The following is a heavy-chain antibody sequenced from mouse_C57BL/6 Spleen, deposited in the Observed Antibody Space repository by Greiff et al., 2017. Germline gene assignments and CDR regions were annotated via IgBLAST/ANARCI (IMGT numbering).Heavy chain of an antibody. Sequence: EVKLQESGAELVRPGASVKLSCTASGFNIKDDYMHWVKQRPEQGLEWIGWIDPENGDTEYASKFQGKATITADTSSNTAYLQLSSLTSEDTAVYYCTYYYGSSPWFAYWGQGTLVTVSA. J-gene: IGHJ3*01. CDR3: TYYYGSSPWFAY. V-gene: IGHV14-4*01. CDR1: GFNIKDDY. CDR2: IDPENGDT. D-gene: IGHD1-1*01.